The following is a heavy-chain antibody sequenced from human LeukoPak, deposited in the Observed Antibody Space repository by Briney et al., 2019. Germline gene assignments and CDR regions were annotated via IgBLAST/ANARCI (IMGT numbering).Heavy chain of an antibody. J-gene: IGHJ4*02. Sequence: PSETLSLTCTVSGGSISSYYWSWIRQPPGKGLEWIRYIYYSGSTNYNPSLKSRVTISVDTSKNQFSLKLSSVTAADTAVYYCARGLGGATYYDFWSGYYPLYFDYWGQGTLVTVSS. CDR2: IYYSGST. V-gene: IGHV4-59*01. CDR1: GGSISSYY. D-gene: IGHD3-3*01. CDR3: ARGLGGATYYDFWSGYYPLYFDY.